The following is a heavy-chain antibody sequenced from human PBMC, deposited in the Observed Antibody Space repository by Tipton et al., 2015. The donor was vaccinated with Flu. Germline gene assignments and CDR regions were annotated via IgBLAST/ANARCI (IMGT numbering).Heavy chain of an antibody. J-gene: IGHJ4*02. Sequence: TLSLTCVVYGGSFSGDYCSWIRQPPGKGLEWIGEVNHSGSTNYNPSLKSRVTISVDTSKNQFSLKLDSVTAADTAVYYCARDPAGYYDNSAYYIFDYWGQGTLVTVSS. CDR1: GGSFSGDY. CDR2: VNHSGST. D-gene: IGHD3-22*01. V-gene: IGHV4-34*01. CDR3: ARDPAGYYDNSAYYIFDY.